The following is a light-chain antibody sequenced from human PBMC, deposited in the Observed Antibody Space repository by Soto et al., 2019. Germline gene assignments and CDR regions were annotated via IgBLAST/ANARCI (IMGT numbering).Light chain of an antibody. J-gene: IGKJ2*01. V-gene: IGKV1-5*01. CDR3: QQYNAYSLYT. CDR1: QSISSW. Sequence: DIQMTQSPSTLSASVGDRVIITCRASQSISSWLAWYQQKPGKAPKLLIYDVFNLESGVPSRFSGSGSGTEFTLTISSLQPDDFATYYCQQYNAYSLYTFGQGTKLEIK. CDR2: DVF.